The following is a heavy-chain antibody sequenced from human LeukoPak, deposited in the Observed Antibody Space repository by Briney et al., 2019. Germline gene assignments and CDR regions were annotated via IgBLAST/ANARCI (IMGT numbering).Heavy chain of an antibody. CDR1: GFTFSSYS. D-gene: IGHD2-2*01. Sequence: GGSLRLSCAASGFTFSSYSMNWVRQAPGKGLEWVSSISSSSSYIYYADSVKGRFTISRDNAKNSLYLQMNSLRAEDTAVYYCARQAPSWEYQLLSGSGLFGYWGQGTLVTVSS. J-gene: IGHJ4*02. CDR3: ARQAPSWEYQLLSGSGLFGY. V-gene: IGHV3-21*01. CDR2: ISSSSSYI.